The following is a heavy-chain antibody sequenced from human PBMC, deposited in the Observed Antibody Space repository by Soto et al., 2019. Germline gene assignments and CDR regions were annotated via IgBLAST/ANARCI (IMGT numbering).Heavy chain of an antibody. CDR1: GFTFSSYG. Sequence: QSGGSLRLSCTASGFTFSSYGMGWVRQAPGKGLQWASTIRGDGGQTHYTDSVKGRFSISRDNSKNTVYLQMDSLRAEDTAMYFCARDVGLDSDDFFAYWGQGTQVTVSS. V-gene: IGHV3-23*01. CDR3: ARDVGLDSDDFFAY. D-gene: IGHD3-9*01. CDR2: IRGDGGQT. J-gene: IGHJ4*02.